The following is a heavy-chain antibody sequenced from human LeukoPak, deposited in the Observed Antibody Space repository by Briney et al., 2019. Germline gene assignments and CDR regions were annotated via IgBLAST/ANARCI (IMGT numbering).Heavy chain of an antibody. CDR2: ISAYNGNT. CDR3: ARDPAAGGNYYYYYYMDV. D-gene: IGHD6-13*01. J-gene: IGHJ6*03. V-gene: IGHV1-18*01. Sequence: ASVKVSCKASGYTFTSYGISWVRQAPGQGLEWMGWISAYNGNTNYAQKLQGRVTMTTDTSTSTAYMELRSLRSDDTAVYYCARDPAAGGNYYYYYYMDVWGKGTTVTVSS. CDR1: GYTFTSYG.